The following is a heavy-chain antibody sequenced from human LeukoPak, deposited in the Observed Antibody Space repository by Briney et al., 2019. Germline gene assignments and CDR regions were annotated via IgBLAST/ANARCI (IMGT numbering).Heavy chain of an antibody. CDR1: GASISSLY. V-gene: IGHV4-59*01. J-gene: IGHJ4*02. CDR3: ASESRQLGN. CDR2: ISNSGSP. D-gene: IGHD7-27*01. Sequence: SETLSLTCTVSGASISSLYWSWIQQPPGRGLEWIGFISNSGSPTYNPSLNSRVTISQDTSKNQFSLKVNYVTAADTAVYYCASESRQLGNWGQGTLVTVSS.